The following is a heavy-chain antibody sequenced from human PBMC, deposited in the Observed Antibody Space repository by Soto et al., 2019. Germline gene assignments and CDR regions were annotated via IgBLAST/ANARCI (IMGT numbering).Heavy chain of an antibody. CDR2: ISYDGSNK. J-gene: IGHJ4*02. Sequence: GGSLRLSCAASGFTFSSYGMHWVRQAPGKGLEWVAVISYDGSNKYYADSVKGRFTISRDNSKNTLYLQMNSLRAEDTAVYYCARVVAHYSGTYRTIDYWGQGALVTVSS. D-gene: IGHD1-26*01. CDR3: ARVVAHYSGTYRTIDY. CDR1: GFTFSSYG. V-gene: IGHV3-30*03.